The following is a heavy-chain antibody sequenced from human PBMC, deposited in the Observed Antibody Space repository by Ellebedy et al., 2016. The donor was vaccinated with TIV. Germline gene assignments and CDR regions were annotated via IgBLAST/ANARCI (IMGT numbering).Heavy chain of an antibody. CDR3: ARDTVTVPAGDAFDI. CDR1: GFTFSSYS. V-gene: IGHV3-48*01. D-gene: IGHD2-2*01. J-gene: IGHJ3*02. CDR2: ISSSSSTI. Sequence: GESLKISCAASGFTFSSYSMNWVRQAPGKGLEWVSYISSSSSTIYYADSVKGRFTISRDNAKNSLYLQMNSLRAEDTAVYYCARDTVTVPAGDAFDIWGQGTVVTVSS.